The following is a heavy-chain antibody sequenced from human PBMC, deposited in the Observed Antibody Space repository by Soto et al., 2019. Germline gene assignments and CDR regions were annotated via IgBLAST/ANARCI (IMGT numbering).Heavy chain of an antibody. CDR2: IKSKSDGGTT. CDR1: GFTFSTYS. J-gene: IGHJ5*02. V-gene: IGHV3-15*01. Sequence: PGGSLRLSCAASGFTFSTYSMNWVRQAPGKGLEWVGRIKSKSDGGTTEYAAPVRGRFTISRDDSKNTLYLQMNSLKTEDTAVYYCTTDLWRIAVVVGSTGYFNPWGQGTPVTVSS. D-gene: IGHD2-15*01. CDR3: TTDLWRIAVVVGSTGYFNP.